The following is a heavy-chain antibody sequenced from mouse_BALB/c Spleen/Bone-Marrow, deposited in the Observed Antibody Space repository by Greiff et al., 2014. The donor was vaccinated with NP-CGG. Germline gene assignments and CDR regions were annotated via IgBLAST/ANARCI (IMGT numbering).Heavy chain of an antibody. V-gene: IGHV2-6-4*01. CDR2: IWGGGST. Sequence: QVPLMESGPGLVAPSQSLSITCTVSGFSLSRYSVHWVRQPPGKGLKWLGMIWGGGSTDYNSALKSRLSISKDNSKSQVFLKMNSLQTDDTAMYYCARFRDYDGGDWYFDVWGAGTTVTVSS. D-gene: IGHD2-4*01. J-gene: IGHJ1*01. CDR3: ARFRDYDGGDWYFDV. CDR1: GFSLSRYS.